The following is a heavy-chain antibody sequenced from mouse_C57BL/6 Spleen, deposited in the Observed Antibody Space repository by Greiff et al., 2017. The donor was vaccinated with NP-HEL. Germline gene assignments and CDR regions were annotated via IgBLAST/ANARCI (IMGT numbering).Heavy chain of an antibody. D-gene: IGHD1-1*01. J-gene: IGHJ2*01. CDR3: ASAPSHYYGSSYYFDT. V-gene: IGHV5-4*01. CDR1: GFTFSSYA. CDR2: ISDGGSYT. Sequence: EVQVVESGGGLVKPGGSLKLSCAASGFTFSSYAMSWVRQTPDKRLERVATISDGGSYTYYPDNVKGRFTISRDNAKNHLYLQMRHLKSEIPAMFCGASAPSHYYGSSYYFDTWGQGTTLTVSS.